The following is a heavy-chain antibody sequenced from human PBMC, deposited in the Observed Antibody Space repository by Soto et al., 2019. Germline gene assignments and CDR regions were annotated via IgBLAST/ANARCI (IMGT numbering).Heavy chain of an antibody. CDR1: GGSFSGYY. V-gene: IGHV4-34*01. D-gene: IGHD5-12*01. J-gene: IGHJ4*02. CDR2: INHSGST. Sequence: SETLSLTCAVYGGSFSGYYWSWIRQPPGKGLEWIGEINHSGSTNYNPSLKSRVTISVDTYKNQFSLKLSSVTAADTAVYYCERRLTTRDFDYWGQGTLVTVSS. CDR3: ERRLTTRDFDY.